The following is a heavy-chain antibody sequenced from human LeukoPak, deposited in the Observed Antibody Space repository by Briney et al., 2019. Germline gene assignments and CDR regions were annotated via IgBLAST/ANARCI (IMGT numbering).Heavy chain of an antibody. Sequence: SSETLSLTCTVSGGSISINNYYWAWIRQPPGKGLEWIANIYYSGSTYYNPSLKSRVTISVDTSKNQFSLKLSSVTAADTAVYYCARRGKPYIAVAGITLHRRLYNWFDPWGQGTLVTVSS. CDR3: ARRGKPYIAVAGITLHRRLYNWFDP. CDR1: GGSISINNYY. D-gene: IGHD6-19*01. V-gene: IGHV4-39*07. CDR2: IYYSGST. J-gene: IGHJ5*02.